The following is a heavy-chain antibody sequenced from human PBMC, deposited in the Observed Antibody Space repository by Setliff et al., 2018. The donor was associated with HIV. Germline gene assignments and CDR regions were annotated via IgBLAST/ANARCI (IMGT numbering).Heavy chain of an antibody. CDR1: GYSISSGYY. J-gene: IGHJ6*02. CDR2: IYHAGNT. V-gene: IGHV4-38-2*02. D-gene: IGHD5-18*01. CDR3: ASSGGYTSGLYFYYGMDV. Sequence: SETLSLTCTVTGYSISSGYYWAWIRQPPGKGLEWIGYIYHAGNTYYNPSLKSRVTISVDTSKNQISLRLNSLTAADTAVYYCASSGGYTSGLYFYYGMDVWGQGTTVTVSS.